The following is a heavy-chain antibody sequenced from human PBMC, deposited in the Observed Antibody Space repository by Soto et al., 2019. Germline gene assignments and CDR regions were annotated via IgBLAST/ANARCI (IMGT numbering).Heavy chain of an antibody. D-gene: IGHD2-21*02. J-gene: IGHJ4*02. Sequence: EVQLWESGGGLVQPGGSLRLSCTASGFTFSSYAMNWVRQAPGKGLEWVSAMSSSGVSTYYADSVKGRFTISRDKSKNALYLQMNSLAVEDTAVYYCAREGWGCGGDCRGLGYWGQGTLVTVSS. CDR2: MSSSGVST. CDR1: GFTFSSYA. V-gene: IGHV3-23*01. CDR3: AREGWGCGGDCRGLGY.